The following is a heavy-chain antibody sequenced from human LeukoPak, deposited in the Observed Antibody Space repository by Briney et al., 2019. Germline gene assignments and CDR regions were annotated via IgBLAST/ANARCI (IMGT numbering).Heavy chain of an antibody. CDR1: GGSISSGGYY. CDR3: VAYSSSPYFDY. J-gene: IGHJ4*02. D-gene: IGHD6-13*01. V-gene: IGHV4-30-2*01. Sequence: SETLSLTCTVSGGSISSGGYYWSWIRQPPGKGLEWIGYIYHSGSTYYNPSLKSRVTISVDTSKNQFSLKLSSVTAADTAVYYCVAYSSSPYFDYWGQGTLVTVSS. CDR2: IYHSGST.